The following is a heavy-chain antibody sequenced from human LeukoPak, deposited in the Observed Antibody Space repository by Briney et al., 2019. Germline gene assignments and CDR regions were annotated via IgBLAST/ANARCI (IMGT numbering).Heavy chain of an antibody. CDR2: IDPKSGGT. V-gene: IGHV1-2*02. CDR3: AIGSFGSGGHVAFDH. J-gene: IGHJ4*02. Sequence: ASVRVSCKSSGYTFIAYYIHWVRQAPGQGLEWMGWIDPKSGGTNFAQITQGRVTMTRDTSTTTAYMELSSLRSDDTAVYFCAIGSFGSGGHVAFDHWGQGTLVTVSS. D-gene: IGHD3-10*01. CDR1: GYTFIAYY.